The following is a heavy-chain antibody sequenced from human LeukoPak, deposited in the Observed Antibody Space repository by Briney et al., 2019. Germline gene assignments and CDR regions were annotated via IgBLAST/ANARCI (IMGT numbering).Heavy chain of an antibody. CDR2: IYSGGNT. CDR3: ARLLYYYDSSIYQRYFDY. V-gene: IGHV3-53*01. D-gene: IGHD3-22*01. J-gene: IGHJ4*02. Sequence: GGSLRLSCAASGFTVSSNYMNWVCQAPGKGLEWVSIIYSGGNTHYADSVKGRFTISRDNSQNTLYLQMNSLRPEDTAVYYCARLLYYYDSSIYQRYFDYWGQGTLVTVSS. CDR1: GFTVSSNY.